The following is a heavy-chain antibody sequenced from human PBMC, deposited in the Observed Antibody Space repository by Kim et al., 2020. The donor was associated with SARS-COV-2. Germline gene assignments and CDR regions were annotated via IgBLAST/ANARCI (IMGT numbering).Heavy chain of an antibody. CDR1: GFTFSNAW. D-gene: IGHD1-26*01. Sequence: GGSLRLSCAASGFTFSNAWMSWVRQAPGKGLEWVGRIKSKTDGGTTDYAAPVKGRFTISRDDSKNTLYLQMNSLKTEDTAVYYCTTDEEGIVGAGAFYFDYWGQGTLVTVSS. CDR2: IKSKTDGGTT. CDR3: TTDEEGIVGAGAFYFDY. V-gene: IGHV3-15*01. J-gene: IGHJ4*02.